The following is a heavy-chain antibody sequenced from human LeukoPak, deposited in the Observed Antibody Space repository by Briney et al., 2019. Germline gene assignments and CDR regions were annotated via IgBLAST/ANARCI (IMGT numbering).Heavy chain of an antibody. CDR3: AFYGDYENY. J-gene: IGHJ4*02. CDR1: GFTVSSNY. V-gene: IGHV3-66*02. D-gene: IGHD4-17*01. Sequence: GGSLRLSCAASGFTVSSNYMSWVRQALGKGLDCVSVIYSGGNTYYADSVKGRFTISRDSSKNTLYLQMNSLRAEDTAVYYCAFYGDYENYWGQGTPVTVSS. CDR2: IYSGGNT.